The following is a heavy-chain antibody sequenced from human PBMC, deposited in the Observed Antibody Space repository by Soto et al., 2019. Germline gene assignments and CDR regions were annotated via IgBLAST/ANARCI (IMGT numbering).Heavy chain of an antibody. CDR2: SSYDGRET. CDR1: DFDFSSYG. V-gene: IGHV3-30*03. Sequence: GGSLRLSCAASDFDFSSYGIHWVRQAPGKGLEWVAASSYDGRETFYADSAKGRFTVSKEMSKNTAFLQMNALRHEDTAVYFCARDSGWPILNFDHWGQGTPVTVSS. CDR3: ARDSGWPILNFDH. D-gene: IGHD3-10*01. J-gene: IGHJ4*02.